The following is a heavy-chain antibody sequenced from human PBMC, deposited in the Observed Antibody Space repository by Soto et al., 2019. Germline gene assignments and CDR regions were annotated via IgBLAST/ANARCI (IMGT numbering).Heavy chain of an antibody. CDR3: ARTNNPGHWAAWF. Sequence: PSETLSLTCTVSGDSVNSGSYYWSWMRQPPGKGLEWIGYIYKGGSTKYNPSLKNRVTISVDTSQNQFSLKLSSVTAADTAVYYCARTNNPGHWAAWFWGQGTLVTVS. J-gene: IGHJ4*02. D-gene: IGHD3-22*01. V-gene: IGHV4-61*01. CDR2: IYKGGST. CDR1: GDSVNSGSYY.